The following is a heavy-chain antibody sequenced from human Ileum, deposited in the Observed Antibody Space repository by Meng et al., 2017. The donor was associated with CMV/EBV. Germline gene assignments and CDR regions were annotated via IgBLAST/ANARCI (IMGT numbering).Heavy chain of an antibody. J-gene: IGHJ4*02. Sequence: TFSWSGMHWVRQAPGKGLVWVSRINGDGSIFNYADSVRGRFTISRDNVENTLFLQMNSLRADDTAVYYCARDFFNGAYSSPGDDFDYWGLGTLVTVSS. CDR3: ARDFFNGAYSSPGDDFDY. D-gene: IGHD5-18*01. CDR2: INGDGSIF. CDR1: TFSWSG. V-gene: IGHV3-74*01.